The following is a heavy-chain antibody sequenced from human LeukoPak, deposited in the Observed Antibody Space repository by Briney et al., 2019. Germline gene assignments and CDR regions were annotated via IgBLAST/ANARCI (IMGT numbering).Heavy chain of an antibody. Sequence: SETLSLTCAVYGGSFSGYYWSWIRQPPGKGLEWIGEINYSGSNNYNPSLKSRVTISVDTSKNQFSLKLSSVTAADTAVYYCARGGNWNLRYFDLWGRGTLVTVSS. CDR1: GGSFSGYY. CDR2: INYSGSN. V-gene: IGHV4-34*01. J-gene: IGHJ2*01. CDR3: ARGGNWNLRYFDL. D-gene: IGHD1-1*01.